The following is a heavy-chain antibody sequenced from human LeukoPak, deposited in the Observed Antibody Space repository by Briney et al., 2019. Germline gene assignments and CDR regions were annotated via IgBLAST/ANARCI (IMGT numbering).Heavy chain of an antibody. J-gene: IGHJ4*02. CDR3: ARGRIYGGNSLDY. V-gene: IGHV4-34*01. CDR2: INHSGRT. Sequence: PSETLSLTCAVCSGSFSGYYWSWIRQPPGKGLEWIGEINHSGRTNYNPSLKSRVTISVDTTKNQYSLKLSSVTAADTAVYYCARGRIYGGNSLDYWGQGTLVTVSS. D-gene: IGHD4-23*01. CDR1: SGSFSGYY.